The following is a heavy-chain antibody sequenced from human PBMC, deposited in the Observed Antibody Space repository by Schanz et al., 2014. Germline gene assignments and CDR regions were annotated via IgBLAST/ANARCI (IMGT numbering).Heavy chain of an antibody. V-gene: IGHV4-39*01. D-gene: IGHD3-10*01. CDR2: MYSSGST. J-gene: IGHJ5*02. CDR1: GGSINSGGYR. CDR3: ARLRGGGVIITT. Sequence: QLQLQESGPGLVKASETLSLTCSVSGGSINSGGYRWGWIRQPPGKGLEWIGTMYSSGSTYYNPSNKSGVTIPADTSGTQFSMRVMSVTAADTALYYCARLRGGGVIITTWGQGTLVTVSS.